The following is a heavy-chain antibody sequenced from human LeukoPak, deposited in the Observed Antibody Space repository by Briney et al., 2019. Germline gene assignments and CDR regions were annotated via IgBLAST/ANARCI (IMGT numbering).Heavy chain of an antibody. Sequence: GGSLRLSCAASGFTFDDYAMHWVRQAPGKGLEWVSGISWNSGSIGYADSVKGRFTISRHNAKNSLYLQMNSLRAEDTALYYCAKDISYYDSSGYSSYGMDVWGQGTTVTVSS. CDR2: ISWNSGSI. D-gene: IGHD3-22*01. V-gene: IGHV3-9*01. CDR3: AKDISYYDSSGYSSYGMDV. CDR1: GFTFDDYA. J-gene: IGHJ6*02.